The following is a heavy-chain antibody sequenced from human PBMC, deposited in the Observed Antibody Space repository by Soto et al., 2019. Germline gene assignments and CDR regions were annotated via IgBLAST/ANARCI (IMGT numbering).Heavy chain of an antibody. CDR3: ATRAADYDFWSGYYSYYYYMDV. D-gene: IGHD3-3*01. Sequence: SETLSLTCTVSGGSISSYYWSWIRQPPGKGLEWIGYIYYSGSTNYNPSLKSRVTISVDTSKNQFSLKLSSVTAADTTVYYCATRAADYDFWSGYYSYYYYMDVWGKGTTVTVSS. CDR1: GGSISSYY. J-gene: IGHJ6*03. V-gene: IGHV4-59*08. CDR2: IYYSGST.